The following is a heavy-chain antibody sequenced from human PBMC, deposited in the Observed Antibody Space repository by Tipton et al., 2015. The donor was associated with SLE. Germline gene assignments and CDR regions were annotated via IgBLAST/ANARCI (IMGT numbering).Heavy chain of an antibody. V-gene: IGHV6-1*01. CDR1: GDSVSSNSAA. CDR3: ARAGGYCSGGSCYWRNYFDY. J-gene: IGHJ4*02. Sequence: TLSLTCAISGDSVSSNSAAWNWIRQSPSRGLEWLGRTYYRSKWYNDYAVSVKSRITINPDTSKNQFSLQLNSVTPEDTAVYYCARAGGYCSGGSCYWRNYFDYWGQGTLVTVSS. CDR2: TYYRSKWYN. D-gene: IGHD2-15*01.